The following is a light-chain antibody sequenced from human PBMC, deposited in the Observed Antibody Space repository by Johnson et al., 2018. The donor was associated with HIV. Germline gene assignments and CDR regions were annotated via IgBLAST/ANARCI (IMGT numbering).Light chain of an antibody. CDR3: GTWDSSLSASV. Sequence: SVLTQPPSVSAAPGQTVTISCSGSSSDMGNYAVSWYQQLPGTAPKLLIYENNKRPSGIPDRFSGSKSGTSATLGITGLQTGDEADYYCGTWDSSLSASVFGTGTKVTVL. J-gene: IGLJ1*01. V-gene: IGLV1-51*02. CDR2: ENN. CDR1: SSDMGNYA.